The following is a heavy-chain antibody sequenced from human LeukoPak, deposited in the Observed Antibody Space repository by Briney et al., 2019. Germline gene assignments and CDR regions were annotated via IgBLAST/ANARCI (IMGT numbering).Heavy chain of an antibody. V-gene: IGHV3-9*03. D-gene: IGHD5-12*01. CDR3: ARGARLRANSYYFDS. CDR1: GFTFDDYA. CDR2: ISWNRGSI. Sequence: PGGSLRLSCAASGFTFDDYAMHWVRQAPGKGLEWVSGISWNRGSIGYADSVKGRFTISRDNAKNSLYLQMYSLRADDMALYYCARGARLRANSYYFDSWGQGTLVTVSS. J-gene: IGHJ4*02.